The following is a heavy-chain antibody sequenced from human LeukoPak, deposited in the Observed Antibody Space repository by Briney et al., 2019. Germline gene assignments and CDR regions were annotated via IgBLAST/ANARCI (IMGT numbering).Heavy chain of an antibody. J-gene: IGHJ4*02. CDR1: GFTFDDYA. Sequence: GGSLRLSCAASGFTFDDYAMHWVRQAPGKGLEWGSGISWNSGSIGYADSVKGRFTISRDNAKNSLYLQMNSLRAEDTALYYCAKGDIAAAGLYDYWGQGTLVTVSS. CDR3: AKGDIAAAGLYDY. D-gene: IGHD6-13*01. CDR2: ISWNSGSI. V-gene: IGHV3-9*01.